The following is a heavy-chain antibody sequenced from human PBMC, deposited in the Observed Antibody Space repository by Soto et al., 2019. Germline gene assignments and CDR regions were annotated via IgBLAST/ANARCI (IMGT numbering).Heavy chain of an antibody. J-gene: IGHJ5*02. CDR1: GGSFSGYY. Sequence: SDTLSLTCAVYGGSFSGYYWSWIRQPPGKGLEWIGEINHSGSTNYNPSLKSRVTISVDTSKNQFSLKLSSVTAADTAVYYCARVRIAALNWFDPWGQGTLVTV. CDR3: ARVRIAALNWFDP. D-gene: IGHD6-13*01. V-gene: IGHV4-34*01. CDR2: INHSGST.